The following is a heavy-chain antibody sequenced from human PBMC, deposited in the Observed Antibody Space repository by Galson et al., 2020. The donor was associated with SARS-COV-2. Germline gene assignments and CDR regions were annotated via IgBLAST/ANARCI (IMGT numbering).Heavy chain of an antibody. J-gene: IGHJ3*02. D-gene: IGHD3-10*01. Sequence: GGSLRLSCTASGFTFRTYWMNWVRQAPGKGLEWVATIKEDGIEKYYVDSLKGRFTISRDNAKNSLFLQMNSLRAEDTAMYYCARVALWDMIWFGESMFPSGSYQGAFDIWGQGTMVTVSS. CDR2: IKEDGIEK. CDR1: GFTFRTYW. CDR3: ARVALWDMIWFGESMFPSGSYQGAFDI. V-gene: IGHV3-7*03.